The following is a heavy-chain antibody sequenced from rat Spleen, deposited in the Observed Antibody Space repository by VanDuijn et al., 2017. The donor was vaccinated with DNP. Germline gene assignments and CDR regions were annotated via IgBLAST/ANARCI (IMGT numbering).Heavy chain of an antibody. CDR3: TTTTVAYPFDY. CDR2: ISYDGLAT. D-gene: IGHD1-3*01. V-gene: IGHV5-20*01. J-gene: IGHJ2*01. Sequence: EVQLVESGGGLVQPGGSLKLSCVGSEISFDAYYMAWVRQTPTKGLEWVASISYDGLATYYRDSVKGRFTVSRDNAKSILYLQMDSLRSEDTATYYCTTTTVAYPFDYWGQGVMVTVSS. CDR1: EISFDAYY.